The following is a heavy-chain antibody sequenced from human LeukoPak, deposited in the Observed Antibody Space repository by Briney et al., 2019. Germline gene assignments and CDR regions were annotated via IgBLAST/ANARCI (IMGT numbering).Heavy chain of an antibody. CDR1: GGTFSSYA. J-gene: IGHJ4*02. CDR2: IIPIFGTA. Sequence: SVKVSCKASGGTFSSYAISWVRQAPGQGLEWMGGIIPIFGTANYAQKFQGRVTITTDESTSTAYMELSSLRSEDTAVYYCARCPTHHCSSTSCYLAFDYRGQGTLVTVSS. V-gene: IGHV1-69*05. D-gene: IGHD2-2*01. CDR3: ARCPTHHCSSTSCYLAFDY.